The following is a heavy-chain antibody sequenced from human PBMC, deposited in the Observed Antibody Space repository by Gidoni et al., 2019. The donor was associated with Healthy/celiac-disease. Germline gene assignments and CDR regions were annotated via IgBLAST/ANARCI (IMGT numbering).Heavy chain of an antibody. CDR1: GFSLSTRGVG. J-gene: IGHJ4*02. V-gene: IGHV2-5*02. Sequence: QITLKESGPTLANPTQTLTLTCPFSGFSLSTRGVGVGWIRQPPGKALGWLALIYWDDDKRYSPSLKSRLTITKDTSKNQVVRTMTNMDAVDTATYYCAHRDEGYSSSWYRGSFDYWGQGTLVTVSS. CDR3: AHRDEGYSSSWYRGSFDY. D-gene: IGHD6-13*01. CDR2: IYWDDDK.